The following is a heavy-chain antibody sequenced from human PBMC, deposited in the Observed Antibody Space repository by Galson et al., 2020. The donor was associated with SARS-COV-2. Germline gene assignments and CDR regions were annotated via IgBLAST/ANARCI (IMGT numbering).Heavy chain of an antibody. CDR3: TRDVSGGASDI. V-gene: IGHV3-30*01. Sequence: LKISCAASGFTFTNYAMHWVRQAPGKGFEWLTVISHDGRIQVYADSVKGRFTISRDNSGNMVFLQIVSLRPDDTALYYCTRDVSGGASDIWGQGTMVIVSS. CDR1: GFTFTNYA. J-gene: IGHJ3*02. D-gene: IGHD1-26*01. CDR2: ISHDGRIQ.